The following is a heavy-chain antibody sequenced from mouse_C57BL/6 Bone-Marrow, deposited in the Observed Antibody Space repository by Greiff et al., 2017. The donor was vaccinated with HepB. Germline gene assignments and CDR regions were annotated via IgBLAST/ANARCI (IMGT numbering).Heavy chain of an antibody. D-gene: IGHD2-4*01. J-gene: IGHJ2*01. Sequence: EVQRVESGGGLVQPGGSLSLSCAASGFTFTDYYMSWVRQPPGKALEWLGFIRNKANGYTTEYSASVKGRFTISRDNSQSILYLQMNALRAEDSATYYCARYISTMIRRYYFDYWGQGTTLTVSS. V-gene: IGHV7-3*01. CDR3: ARYISTMIRRYYFDY. CDR2: IRNKANGYTT. CDR1: GFTFTDYY.